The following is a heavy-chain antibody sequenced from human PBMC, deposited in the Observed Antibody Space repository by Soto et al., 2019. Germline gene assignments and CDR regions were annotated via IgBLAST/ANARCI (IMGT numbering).Heavy chain of an antibody. CDR2: VKGKTDGGTT. V-gene: IGHV3-15*01. CDR1: GFTFSSAW. D-gene: IGHD2-2*01. CDR3: TKSPAGSYYYYGMEV. J-gene: IGHJ6*02. Sequence: EVQLVESGGGLVKPGGSLRLSCAASGFTFSSAWMSWVRHAPGKGLEWVGRVKGKTDGGTTDYAAPVKGRFTFSRDDSEDTVYLQMNNLTIADTAVYYCTKSPAGSYYYYGMEVWGQGITVTVSS.